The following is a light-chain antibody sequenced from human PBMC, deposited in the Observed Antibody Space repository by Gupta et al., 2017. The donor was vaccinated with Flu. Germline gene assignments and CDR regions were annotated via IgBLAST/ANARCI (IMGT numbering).Light chain of an antibody. Sequence: EIVFTQSPATLSLLPGERATLSCRASQSVRSYLVWYQQKPGQAPRLLIYDASNRATGIPARISGSGSGTDFTLTISSLEPEDFAVYYCQQRYSWPLTFGGGTKVEIK. J-gene: IGKJ4*01. CDR3: QQRYSWPLT. CDR2: DAS. V-gene: IGKV3-11*01. CDR1: QSVRSY.